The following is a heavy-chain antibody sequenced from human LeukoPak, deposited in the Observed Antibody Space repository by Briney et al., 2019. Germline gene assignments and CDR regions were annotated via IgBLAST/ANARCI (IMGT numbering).Heavy chain of an antibody. CDR2: ISSSGSTI. Sequence: PGGSLRLSCAASGFTFSDYYMSWIRQAPGKGLEWVSYISSSGSTIYYADSVKGRFTISRDNAKNSLYLQMNSLRAEDTAVYYCARDYTRGSYYLFGYWGQGTLVTVSS. D-gene: IGHD1-26*01. CDR3: ARDYTRGSYYLFGY. CDR1: GFTFSDYY. J-gene: IGHJ4*02. V-gene: IGHV3-11*01.